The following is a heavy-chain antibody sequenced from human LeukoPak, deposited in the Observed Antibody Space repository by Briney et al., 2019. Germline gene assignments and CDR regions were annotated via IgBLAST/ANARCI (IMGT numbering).Heavy chain of an antibody. CDR1: GGSISSYY. Sequence: SETLSLTCTVSGGSISSYYWSWIRQPPGKGLEWIGYINYSGSTNYNPSLKSRVTISVDTSKNQFSLKLSSVTAADTAVYYCARKAGTTEMDSWQLGDAFDIWGQGTMVTVSS. CDR3: ARKAGTTEMDSWQLGDAFDI. V-gene: IGHV4-59*01. J-gene: IGHJ3*02. CDR2: INYSGST. D-gene: IGHD1-1*01.